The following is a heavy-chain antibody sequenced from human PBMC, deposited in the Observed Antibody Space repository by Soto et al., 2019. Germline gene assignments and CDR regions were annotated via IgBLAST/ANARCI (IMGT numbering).Heavy chain of an antibody. V-gene: IGHV3-7*05. CDR1: GFTFRNFW. D-gene: IGHD1-26*01. CDR3: ARDPRWGAFDY. J-gene: IGHJ4*02. Sequence: PGGSLRLSCAPSGFTFRNFWMTWVRQVPGKGLERVANINQDGSQEYYLNSARGRFAISRDNAMDSLYMQMNSLRAEDTAVYFCARDPRWGAFDYWGQGTLVTVSA. CDR2: INQDGSQE.